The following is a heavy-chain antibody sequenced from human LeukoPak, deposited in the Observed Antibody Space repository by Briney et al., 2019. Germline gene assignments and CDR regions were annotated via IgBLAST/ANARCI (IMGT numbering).Heavy chain of an antibody. D-gene: IGHD3-16*02. CDR3: ARGASVYDYVRGSYRPDYYFDY. CDR1: GGSVSSGSYY. Sequence: SETLSLTCTVFGGSVSSGSYYWNWIRQAPGKGLEWIGYIYYSGSTDLNPSLKSRVTISVDTSKSQFSLRLRSVTAADTAVYYCARGASVYDYVRGSYRPDYYFDYWGQGTLVTVSS. J-gene: IGHJ4*02. CDR2: IYYSGST. V-gene: IGHV4-61*01.